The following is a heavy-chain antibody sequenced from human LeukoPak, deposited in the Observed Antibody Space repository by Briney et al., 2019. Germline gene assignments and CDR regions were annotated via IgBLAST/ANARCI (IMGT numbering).Heavy chain of an antibody. V-gene: IGHV1-8*01. CDR1: GYTFTSYD. D-gene: IGHD3-3*01. CDR3: ARGPYDFWSGYYYYYYYYMDV. Sequence: ASVKVSCKASGYTFTSYDINWVRQATGQGLEWMGWMYPNSGNTGYAQKFQGRVTMTRNTSISTAYMELSSLRSEDTAVYYCARGPYDFWSGYYYYYYYYMDVWGKGTTVTVSS. CDR2: MYPNSGNT. J-gene: IGHJ6*03.